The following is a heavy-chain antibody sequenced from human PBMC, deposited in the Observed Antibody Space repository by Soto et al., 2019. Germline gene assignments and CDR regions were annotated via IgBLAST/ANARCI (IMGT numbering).Heavy chain of an antibody. Sequence: EVQLVESGGGLVQPGGSLRLSCVDSGFTFSSYWMSWVRQAPVKGLEWVGNIKQDGSEENYADSVKGRFTISRDNDKNSMYLQVNSLRVEDTAVYYCARIAASGRGWDVWGQGTTVGVSS. CDR3: ARIAASGRGWDV. J-gene: IGHJ6*02. D-gene: IGHD6-13*01. CDR1: GFTFSSYW. V-gene: IGHV3-7*01. CDR2: IKQDGSEE.